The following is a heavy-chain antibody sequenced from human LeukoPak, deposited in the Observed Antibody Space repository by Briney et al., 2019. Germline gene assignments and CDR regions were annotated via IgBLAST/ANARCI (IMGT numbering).Heavy chain of an antibody. D-gene: IGHD3-16*01. CDR1: GFTFSNFW. Sequence: PGGSLRLSCAASGFTFSNFWMYWVRQAPGKGLVWVSRVNKDGSTTTYADSVKGRFTASRDNAKNTLYLQMNSLRAEDTAVYYCARGGRMSMDIWGQGTMVTVSS. CDR3: ARGGRMSMDI. CDR2: VNKDGSTT. V-gene: IGHV3-74*01. J-gene: IGHJ3*02.